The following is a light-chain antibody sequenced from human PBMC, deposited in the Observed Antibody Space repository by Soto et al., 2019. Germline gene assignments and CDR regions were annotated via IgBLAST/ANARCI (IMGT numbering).Light chain of an antibody. Sequence: QSALTQPASVSGSPGQSITISCTGTSSDVGGYNYVSWYQQHPGKAAKVIISEVSDRPSGVSNRFSGSKSGNTASLTISGLQAEDEADYYCSSYTSSSTYVFGTGTKVTVL. J-gene: IGLJ1*01. V-gene: IGLV2-14*01. CDR1: SSDVGGYNY. CDR2: EVS. CDR3: SSYTSSSTYV.